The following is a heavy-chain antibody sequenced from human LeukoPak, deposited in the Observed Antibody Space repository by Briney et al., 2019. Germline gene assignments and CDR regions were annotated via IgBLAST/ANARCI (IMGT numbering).Heavy chain of an antibody. CDR1: GFTFSDYY. J-gene: IGHJ5*02. CDR3: AREMNTVMINLDA. Sequence: GGSLRLSCAASGFTFSDYYMNWIRQTPGKGLEWIAHISGGADTIEYTESMKGRFTISRDNAKNSLFLQMDSLRVEDTAIYYCAREMNTVMINLDAWGQGTPVTVSS. V-gene: IGHV3-11*01. D-gene: IGHD4-11*01. CDR2: ISGGADTI.